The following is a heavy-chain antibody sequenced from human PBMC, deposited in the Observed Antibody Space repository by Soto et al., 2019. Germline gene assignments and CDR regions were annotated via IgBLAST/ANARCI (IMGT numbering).Heavy chain of an antibody. CDR2: ISSSSSYI. V-gene: IGHV3-21*01. CDR3: ASSIDYGDYVFDY. Sequence: EVQLVESGGGLVKPGGSLRLSCAASGFTFSSYSMNWVRQAPGKGLEWVSSISSSSSYIYYADSVKGRFTISRDNTQNSLYLQMNSLTAEDTAVYYCASSIDYGDYVFDYWGQGTLVTVSS. J-gene: IGHJ4*02. D-gene: IGHD4-17*01. CDR1: GFTFSSYS.